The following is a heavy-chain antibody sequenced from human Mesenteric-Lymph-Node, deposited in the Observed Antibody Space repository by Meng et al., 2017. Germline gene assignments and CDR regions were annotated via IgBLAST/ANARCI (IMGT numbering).Heavy chain of an antibody. CDR2: IKSDGSTI. V-gene: IGHV3-74*02. J-gene: IGHJ4*02. Sequence: GQLGGAGGGLIQPGGSLRLSCAGSGFTFSSYWMHWVRQAPGKGLEWVSRIKSDGSTINYADSVMGRFTISRDNAKNTMYLQMNSLRVEDTALYYCTRAGSYRHDYWGQGTLVTVSS. D-gene: IGHD3-10*01. CDR3: TRAGSYRHDY. CDR1: GFTFSSYW.